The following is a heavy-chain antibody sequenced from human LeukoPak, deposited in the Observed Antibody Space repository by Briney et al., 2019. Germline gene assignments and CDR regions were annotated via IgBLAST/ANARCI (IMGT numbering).Heavy chain of an antibody. CDR2: INWNGGST. J-gene: IGHJ4*02. D-gene: IGHD3-22*01. Sequence: GGSLRLSCAASGFTFADYAMSWVRQAPGKGLQWVSGINWNGGSTGYADSVKGRFTISRDNAKNSLYLQMNSLRAEDTAVYYCAKWDTYYDSSGYYFYWGQGTLVTVSS. CDR3: AKWDTYYDSSGYYFY. CDR1: GFTFADYA. V-gene: IGHV3-20*04.